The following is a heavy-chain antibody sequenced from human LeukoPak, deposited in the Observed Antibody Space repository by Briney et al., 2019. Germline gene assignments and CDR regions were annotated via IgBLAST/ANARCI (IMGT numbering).Heavy chain of an antibody. J-gene: IGHJ4*02. CDR1: GFTFSTYS. Sequence: GGSLRLSCAASGFTFSTYSMNWVRQAPGKGLEWVSSISAGSSYIYYADSVKGRFTISRDNAKNSLYLQMNSLRAEDTAVYYCARDNPYTSGRGCRDHWGQGTLVTVSS. CDR3: ARDNPYTSGRGCRDH. V-gene: IGHV3-21*01. D-gene: IGHD6-19*01. CDR2: ISAGSSYI.